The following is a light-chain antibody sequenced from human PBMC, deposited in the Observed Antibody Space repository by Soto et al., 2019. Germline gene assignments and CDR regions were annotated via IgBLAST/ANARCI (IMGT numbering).Light chain of an antibody. Sequence: EIVLTQSPATLSLSPGERATLSCRASQSVSSYLAWYQQKPGQAPRLLIYDASNRATGIPARFSGSGPGTDFTLTISSLEPEDFAVYYCQQRSNYTFGQGTKLEIK. CDR3: QQRSNYT. J-gene: IGKJ2*01. V-gene: IGKV3-11*01. CDR1: QSVSSY. CDR2: DAS.